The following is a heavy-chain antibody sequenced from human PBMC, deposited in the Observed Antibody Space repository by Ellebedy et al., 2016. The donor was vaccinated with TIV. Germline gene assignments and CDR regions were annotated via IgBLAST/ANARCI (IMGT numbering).Heavy chain of an antibody. CDR2: IGSATSVI. CDR1: GFTFSSYS. V-gene: IGHV3-48*04. D-gene: IGHD3-10*01. J-gene: IGHJ4*02. CDR3: ARGGGSGTYRSFDY. Sequence: GGSLRLSCAASGFTFSSYSMNWVRQAPGKGLEWVSYIGSATSVIYYADSVKGRFTISRDNAKNSLYLQMNSLRAEDTAVYYCARGGGSGTYRSFDYWGQGTLVTVSS.